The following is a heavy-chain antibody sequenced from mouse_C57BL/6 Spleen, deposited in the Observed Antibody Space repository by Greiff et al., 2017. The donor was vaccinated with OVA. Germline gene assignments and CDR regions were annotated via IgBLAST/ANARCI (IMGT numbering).Heavy chain of an antibody. D-gene: IGHD1-1*01. J-gene: IGHJ1*03. Sequence: VQLQQPGAELVKPGASVQLSCKASGYTFTSYWMHWVKQRPGRGLEWIGRIDPNSGGTKYNEKFKSKATLTVDKPSSTAYMQLSSLTSEDSAVYYCARGGNYYGSSPWYFDVWGTGTTVTVSS. CDR3: ARGGNYYGSSPWYFDV. CDR1: GYTFTSYW. V-gene: IGHV1-72*01. CDR2: IDPNSGGT.